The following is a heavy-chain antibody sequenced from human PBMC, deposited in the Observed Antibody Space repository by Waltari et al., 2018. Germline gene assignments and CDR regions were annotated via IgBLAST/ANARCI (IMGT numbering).Heavy chain of an antibody. CDR3: ARGSRITPFDY. V-gene: IGHV4-34*01. Sequence: QVQLQQWGAGLLKPSETLSLTCAVYGGSFSGYYWSWIRQPPGKGLEWIGEINHSGSTNYNPSLKSRVTISVDTSKNQFSLKLSSVTAADTAVYYCARGSRITPFDYWGQGTLVTVSS. CDR2: INHSGST. CDR1: GGSFSGYY. D-gene: IGHD3-3*01. J-gene: IGHJ4*02.